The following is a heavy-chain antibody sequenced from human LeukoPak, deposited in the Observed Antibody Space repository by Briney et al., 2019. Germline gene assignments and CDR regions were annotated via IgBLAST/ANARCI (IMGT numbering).Heavy chain of an antibody. CDR1: RYSFTSYW. J-gene: IGHJ4*02. CDR2: IDPSDSYT. Sequence: GESLRISCKGSRYSFTSYWINWVRQMPGKGLEWMGRIDPSDSYTNYSPSFQGHVTISADKSISTAYLQWSSLKASDTAMYYCARLDYDTLTGYGNIDYWGQGTLVTVSS. V-gene: IGHV5-10-1*01. CDR3: ARLDYDTLTGYGNIDY. D-gene: IGHD3-9*01.